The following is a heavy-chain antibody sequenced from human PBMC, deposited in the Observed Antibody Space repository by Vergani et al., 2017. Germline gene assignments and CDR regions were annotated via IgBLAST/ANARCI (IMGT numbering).Heavy chain of an antibody. Sequence: QVQLVQSGAEVQKPGASVKVSCKASGYTFTGYYMHWVRQAPGQGLEWMGWINPNSGGTNYAQKFQGRVTMTRDTSISTAYMELSRLRSDDTAVYYCAKVAGPHSNLYYYYGMDVWGQGTTVTVSS. CDR2: INPNSGGT. CDR3: AKVAGPHSNLYYYYGMDV. V-gene: IGHV1-2*02. CDR1: GYTFTGYY. J-gene: IGHJ6*02. D-gene: IGHD6-19*01.